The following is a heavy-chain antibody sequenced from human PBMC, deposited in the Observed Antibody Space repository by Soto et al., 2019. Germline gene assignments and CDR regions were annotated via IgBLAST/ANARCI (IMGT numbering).Heavy chain of an antibody. Sequence: SETLSLTCTVSGGSISSSSYYWGWIRQPPGKGLEWIGSIFYSGSTYDNPSLKSRVTVSVDTSKNQFSLKLSSVTAADTAVYYCARHFRRYCSSTSCYDWFDPWGQGTLVTFS. CDR1: GGSISSSSYY. CDR3: ARHFRRYCSSTSCYDWFDP. J-gene: IGHJ5*02. V-gene: IGHV4-39*01. D-gene: IGHD2-2*01. CDR2: IFYSGST.